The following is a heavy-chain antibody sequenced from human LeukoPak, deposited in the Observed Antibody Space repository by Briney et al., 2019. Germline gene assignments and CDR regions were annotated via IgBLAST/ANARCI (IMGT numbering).Heavy chain of an antibody. J-gene: IGHJ3*02. CDR3: ARALLNAFDI. V-gene: IGHV3-48*03. CDR2: ISSSGSTI. CDR1: GFTFSSYE. Sequence: PGGSLRLSCAASGFTFSSYEMNWVRQAPGKGLEWVSYISSSGSTIYYADSVKGRFTISRDNAKNSLYLQMNSLRAEDTAVYYCARALLNAFDIWGQGTMVTVSS. D-gene: IGHD2-8*02.